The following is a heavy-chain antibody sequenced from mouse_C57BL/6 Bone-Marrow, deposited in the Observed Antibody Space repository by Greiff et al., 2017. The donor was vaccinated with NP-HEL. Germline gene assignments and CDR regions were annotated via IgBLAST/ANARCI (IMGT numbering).Heavy chain of an antibody. CDR2: IYPGSGNT. CDR3: ATVVRYFDV. CDR1: GYTFTDYY. J-gene: IGHJ1*03. V-gene: IGHV1-76*01. D-gene: IGHD1-1*01. Sequence: QVQLQQSGAELVRPGASVKLSCKASGYTFTDYYINWVKQRPGQGLEWIARIYPGSGNTYYNEKFKGKATLTAEKSSSTAYMQLSSLTSEDSAVYFCATVVRYFDVWGTGTTVTVSS.